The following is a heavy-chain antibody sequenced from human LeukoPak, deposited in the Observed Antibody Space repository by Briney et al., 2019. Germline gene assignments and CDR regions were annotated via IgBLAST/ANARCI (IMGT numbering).Heavy chain of an antibody. Sequence: GGSLRLSCAASGFTFSSYSMNWVRQAPGKGLEWVSSISPSTSYIYYADSVKGRFTISRDNAKNSLYLQMNSLRVEDTAVYFRTRDTPWAYWGQGTLVTVSS. CDR1: GFTFSSYS. V-gene: IGHV3-21*01. J-gene: IGHJ4*02. CDR3: TRDTPWAY. CDR2: ISPSTSYI.